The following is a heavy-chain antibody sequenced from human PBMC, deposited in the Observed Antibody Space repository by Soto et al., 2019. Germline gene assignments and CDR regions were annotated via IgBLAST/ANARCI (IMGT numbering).Heavy chain of an antibody. Sequence: GGSLRLSCAASGFTFSSYSMNWVRQAPGKGLEWVSYISSSSSTIYYADSVKGRFTISRDNAKNSLYLQMNSLRAEDTAVYYCARVASAGITGTSDYWGQGTLVTVSS. CDR1: GFTFSSYS. CDR2: ISSSSSTI. J-gene: IGHJ4*02. V-gene: IGHV3-48*01. D-gene: IGHD1-20*01. CDR3: ARVASAGITGTSDY.